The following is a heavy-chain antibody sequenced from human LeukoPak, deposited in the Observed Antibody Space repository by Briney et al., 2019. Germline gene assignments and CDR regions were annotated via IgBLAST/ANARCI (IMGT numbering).Heavy chain of an antibody. D-gene: IGHD5-12*01. V-gene: IGHV1-18*01. J-gene: IGHJ4*02. Sequence: GASVKVSCKASGYIFTNYGINWVRQAPGQGLEWMGCISSNKGNTNYAQKLQGRVTMTTDTSTNTAYMEVRSLRSDGTAVYYCARDGIVATISYYWGQGTLVTVSS. CDR1: GYIFTNYG. CDR3: ARDGIVATISYY. CDR2: ISSNKGNT.